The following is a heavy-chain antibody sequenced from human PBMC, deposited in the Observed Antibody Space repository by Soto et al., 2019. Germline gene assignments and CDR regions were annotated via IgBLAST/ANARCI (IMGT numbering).Heavy chain of an antibody. CDR1: GFTFSSYG. V-gene: IGHV3-23*01. CDR3: AASTLVRRYFDY. D-gene: IGHD3-16*01. CDR2: VSGGGSIT. Sequence: EVQLMESGGGLVQPGGSLRLSCTAAGFTFSSYGMSWVRQAPGKGLEWVSDVSGGGSITYYADSVKGRFTISRDNSKNTLYLQMNSLRAEDTAVYHCAASTLVRRYFDYWGQGTLVTVSS. J-gene: IGHJ4*02.